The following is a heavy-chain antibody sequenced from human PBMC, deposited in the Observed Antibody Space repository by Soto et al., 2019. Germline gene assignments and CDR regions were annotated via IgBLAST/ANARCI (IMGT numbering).Heavy chain of an antibody. J-gene: IGHJ4*02. CDR1: GFTFSSYG. CDR2: ISYDGSNK. V-gene: IGHV3-30*03. CDR3: ARGTMAPGLDY. D-gene: IGHD3-3*01. Sequence: GGSLRLSCAASGFTFSSYGMHWVRQAPGKGLEWVAVISYDGSNKYYADSVKGRFTISRDNSKNTLYLQMNSLRDEDTAVYFCARGTMAPGLDYWGQGILVTVSS.